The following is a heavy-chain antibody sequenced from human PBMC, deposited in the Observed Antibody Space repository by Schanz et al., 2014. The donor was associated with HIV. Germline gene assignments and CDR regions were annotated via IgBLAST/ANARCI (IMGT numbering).Heavy chain of an antibody. J-gene: IGHJ4*02. Sequence: EVQLVESGGGFVQPGGSLTLSCAASGFTFDDYAMHWVRQAPGKGLEWVSGISISGHSTYYADSVKGRFTISRDNSKKTLYLQMNSLRPEDTAVYYCAKHWDYYDSSAFDYWGQGTRVTVAS. CDR2: ISISGHST. CDR1: GFTFDDYA. D-gene: IGHD3-22*01. V-gene: IGHV3-23*04. CDR3: AKHWDYYDSSAFDY.